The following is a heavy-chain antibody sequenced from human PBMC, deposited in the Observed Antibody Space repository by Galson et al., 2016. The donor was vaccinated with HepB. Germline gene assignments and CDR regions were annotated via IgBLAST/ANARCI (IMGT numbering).Heavy chain of an antibody. CDR3: AKEASPADRSSWVY. CDR1: GDTFSSYT. V-gene: IGHV1-69*10. CDR2: IIPMVGIP. J-gene: IGHJ4*02. D-gene: IGHD6-13*01. Sequence: SVKVSCRASGDTFSSYTISWVRQAPGQGLEWMGGIIPMVGIPKYAQKFQGRVTITADTSTSTVYMELSSLRSEDTAVYYCAKEASPADRSSWVYWGRGTLVTVS.